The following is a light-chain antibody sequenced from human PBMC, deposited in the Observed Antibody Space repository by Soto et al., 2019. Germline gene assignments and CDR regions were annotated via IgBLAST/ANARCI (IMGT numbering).Light chain of an antibody. J-gene: IGKJ4*01. V-gene: IGKV1-5*03. Sequence: DIQMTQSPSTLSASIGDRVTITCRASQSISSRLAWYQQKPGKAPKLLIHEASSLESGVPSRFSGSGSETEFTLTISSLQPDDFATYYCHQYNSYPLTFGGGTKVEIK. CDR2: EAS. CDR3: HQYNSYPLT. CDR1: QSISSR.